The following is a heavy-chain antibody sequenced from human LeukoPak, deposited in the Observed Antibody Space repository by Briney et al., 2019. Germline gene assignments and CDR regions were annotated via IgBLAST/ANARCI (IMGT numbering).Heavy chain of an antibody. Sequence: PGRSLRLSCAASGFTFDDYAMHWVRQAPGKGLEWVSGISWNSGRIGYADSVKGRFTISRDNAKNSLYLQMNSLRAEDTALYYCARRGTMTRGIDYWGQGTLVTVSS. V-gene: IGHV3-9*01. D-gene: IGHD3-22*01. J-gene: IGHJ4*02. CDR1: GFTFDDYA. CDR3: ARRGTMTRGIDY. CDR2: ISWNSGRI.